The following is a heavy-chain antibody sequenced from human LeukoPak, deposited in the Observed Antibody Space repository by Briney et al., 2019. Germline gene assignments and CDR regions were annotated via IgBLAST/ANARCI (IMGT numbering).Heavy chain of an antibody. Sequence: ASVKVSCKASGYTFTGCYMHWVRQAPGQGLEWMGLINSNSGATDYAQKFQGRVTMTRDTSISTAYMEPSSLRSDDTAVCFCAWGANVAYWGQGTLVTVSS. CDR3: AWGANVAY. CDR2: INSNSGAT. D-gene: IGHD3-16*01. J-gene: IGHJ4*02. V-gene: IGHV1-2*02. CDR1: GYTFTGCY.